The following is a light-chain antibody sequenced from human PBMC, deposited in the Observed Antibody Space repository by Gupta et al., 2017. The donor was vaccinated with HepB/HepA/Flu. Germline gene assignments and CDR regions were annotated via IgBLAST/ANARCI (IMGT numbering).Light chain of an antibody. Sequence: QSALTQPPSVSGSHGQSVTISCTGTNSDVGFYNHVSWYQQPPGTAPKLRIYGVNNRPSGVPDRFSGSKSGNTASLTISGLQAEDEADYYCCSYTTSDSLIFGGGTKLTVL. V-gene: IGLV2-18*02. CDR2: GVN. J-gene: IGLJ2*01. CDR1: NSDVGFYNH. CDR3: CSYTTSDSLI.